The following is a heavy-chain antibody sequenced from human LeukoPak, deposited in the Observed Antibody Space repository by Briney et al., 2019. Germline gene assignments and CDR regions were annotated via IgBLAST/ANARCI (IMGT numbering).Heavy chain of an antibody. CDR2: IRGSGTSK. D-gene: IGHD4-17*01. Sequence: GGSLRLSCVGSGFTFSNYAMMWVRQTQGKRLGWVSAIRGSGTSKFYADSVKGRFTIFRDNFKNTVYLQMNNLRAEDSAVYYCARDPNGDYIGAFDFQRWGLGTQVTVSS. V-gene: IGHV3-23*01. CDR3: ARDPNGDYIGAFDFQR. CDR1: GFTFSNYA. J-gene: IGHJ1*01.